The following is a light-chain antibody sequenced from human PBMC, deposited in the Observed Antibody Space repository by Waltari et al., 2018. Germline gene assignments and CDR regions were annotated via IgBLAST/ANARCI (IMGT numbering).Light chain of an antibody. V-gene: IGKV1-NL1*01. CDR1: QDISNS. CDR2: AAS. Sequence: DIQMTQSPSSLSASVGDSVPIPCRASQDISNSLAWYQQKAGKAPKLLLSAASRLESGVPSRFLGSGSGTHFTLTIIRLQPDDFATYYCQQYYFTPPRTFGQGTKVELK. J-gene: IGKJ1*01. CDR3: QQYYFTPPRT.